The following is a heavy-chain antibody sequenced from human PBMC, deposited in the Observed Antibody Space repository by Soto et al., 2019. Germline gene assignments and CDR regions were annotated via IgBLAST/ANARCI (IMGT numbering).Heavy chain of an antibody. J-gene: IGHJ6*02. D-gene: IGHD3-10*01. Sequence: ASVKVSCKASGYTFNEYAMHWVRQAPGQRLEWMGWINAGNGNTKYSQKFQGRVTITRDTSASTAYMELSRLRSEDTAVHYCARAHYYASGSYRDYYYGMDVWGQGTTVTVSS. CDR2: INAGNGNT. CDR1: GYTFNEYA. CDR3: ARAHYYASGSYRDYYYGMDV. V-gene: IGHV1-3*01.